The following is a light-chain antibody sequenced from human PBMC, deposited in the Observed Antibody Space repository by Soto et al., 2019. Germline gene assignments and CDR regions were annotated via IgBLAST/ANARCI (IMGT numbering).Light chain of an antibody. CDR1: QSINNL. V-gene: IGKV1-39*01. Sequence: DIQMTQSPSSLSASVGDRVTITCRASQSINNLLNWYQHKPGEGPKLLIYDAFTLHSAAPSRFSGSGSGTDFSLTISSLQPEDFATYFCQQSYSTPFTFGQGTRLDIK. J-gene: IGKJ5*01. CDR2: DAF. CDR3: QQSYSTPFT.